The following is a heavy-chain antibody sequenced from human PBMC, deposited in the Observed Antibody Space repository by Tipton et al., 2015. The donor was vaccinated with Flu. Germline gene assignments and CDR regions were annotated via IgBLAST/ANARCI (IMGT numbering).Heavy chain of an antibody. D-gene: IGHD4-11*01. J-gene: IGHJ5*02. CDR1: GDSISRGSYY. V-gene: IGHV4-38-2*02. Sequence: TLSLTCTVSGDSISRGSYYYNWIRQPPGKGLEWLGNIHRSGNTYYNSSLKSRVTISLDKSNNQFSLRLVSVTATDTAVYYCARRDYSNYVSEPKNWFDPWGQGILVTVSS. CDR2: IHRSGNT. CDR3: ARRDYSNYVSEPKNWFDP.